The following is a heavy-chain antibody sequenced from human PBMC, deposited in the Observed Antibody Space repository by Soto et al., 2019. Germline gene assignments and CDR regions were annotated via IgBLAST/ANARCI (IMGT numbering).Heavy chain of an antibody. D-gene: IGHD6-19*01. CDR3: AREGVAGTKGLFDY. J-gene: IGHJ4*02. Sequence: PSETLSLTCTVSGGSISSYYWSWIRQPPVKGLEWIGYIYYSGSTNYNPSLKSRVTISVDTSKNQFSLKLSSVTAADTAVYYCAREGVAGTKGLFDYWGQGTLVTVSS. CDR1: GGSISSYY. CDR2: IYYSGST. V-gene: IGHV4-59*01.